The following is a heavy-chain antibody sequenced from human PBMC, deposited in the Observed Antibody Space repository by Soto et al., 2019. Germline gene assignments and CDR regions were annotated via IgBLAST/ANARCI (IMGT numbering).Heavy chain of an antibody. CDR3: ARGSTGWNYYYYYYGMDV. D-gene: IGHD1-7*01. J-gene: IGHJ6*02. Sequence: PAETLSLTCAVYGGSFSGYYLSWIRQPPGKGLDWIGEINHSGSTNYNPSLKSRVTISVDTSKNQFSLKLSSVTAADTAVYYCARGSTGWNYYYYYYGMDVWGQGTTVTV. CDR1: GGSFSGYY. CDR2: INHSGST. V-gene: IGHV4-34*01.